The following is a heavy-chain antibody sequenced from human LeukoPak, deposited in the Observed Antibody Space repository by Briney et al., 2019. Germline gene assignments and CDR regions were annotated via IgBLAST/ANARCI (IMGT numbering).Heavy chain of an antibody. CDR2: IYYSGST. CDR1: GGSISSSSYY. J-gene: IGHJ6*03. Sequence: PSETLSLTCTVSGGSISSSSYYWGWIRQPPGKGLEWIGSIYYSGSTYYNPSLKSRVTISVDTSKNQFSLKLSSETAADTAVYYCATRKDSGSYFLYYYMDVWGKGTTVTISS. CDR3: ATRKDSGSYFLYYYMDV. D-gene: IGHD1-26*01. V-gene: IGHV4-39*01.